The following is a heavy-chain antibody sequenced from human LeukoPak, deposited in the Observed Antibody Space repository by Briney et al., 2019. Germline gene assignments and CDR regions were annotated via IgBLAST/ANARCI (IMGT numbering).Heavy chain of an antibody. V-gene: IGHV1-2*02. CDR1: GYTFTGYY. J-gene: IGHJ4*02. CDR3: ARDYYDSSGYRNFDY. D-gene: IGHD3-22*01. Sequence: GASVKVSCKASGYTFTGYYMHWVRQAPGQGLEWMGWINPNSGGTNYAQKFQGRVTMTRDTSISTAYMELSRLRSDDTAVYYCARDYYDSSGYRNFDYWGQGTLVTVSS. CDR2: INPNSGGT.